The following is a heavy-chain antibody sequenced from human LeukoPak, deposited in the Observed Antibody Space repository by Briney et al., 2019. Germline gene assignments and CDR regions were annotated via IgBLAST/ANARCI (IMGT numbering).Heavy chain of an antibody. CDR1: GFTFSSYS. CDR3: ARDHVAVAVDAFDM. V-gene: IGHV3-48*02. D-gene: IGHD6-19*01. J-gene: IGHJ3*02. Sequence: GGSLRLSCAASGFTFSSYSMNWVRQAPGKGLEWVSYISSSSTIYYADSVKGRFTISRDNAKNSLYLQMNSLRDEDTAVYYCARDHVAVAVDAFDMWGQGTMVTVSS. CDR2: ISSSSTI.